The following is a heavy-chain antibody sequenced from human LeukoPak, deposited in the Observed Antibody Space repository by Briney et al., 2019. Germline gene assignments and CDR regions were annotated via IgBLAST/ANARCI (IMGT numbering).Heavy chain of an antibody. Sequence: PSEALSLTCTVSGGSISSSSYYWGWIRQPPGKGLEWIGSVYYSGSTYYNPSLKSRVTISVDTSKNQFSLKLSSMTAADTAVHYCASTSGSYYIRFDPWGQGTLVTVSS. CDR3: ASTSGSYYIRFDP. CDR2: VYYSGST. CDR1: GGSISSSSYY. V-gene: IGHV4-39*01. D-gene: IGHD3-10*01. J-gene: IGHJ5*02.